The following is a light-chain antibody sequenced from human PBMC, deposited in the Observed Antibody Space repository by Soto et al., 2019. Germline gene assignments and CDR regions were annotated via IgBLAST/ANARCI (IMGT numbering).Light chain of an antibody. V-gene: IGKV1-5*01. CDR3: QQYTNTNNPWM. J-gene: IGKJ1*01. CDR1: QTISTW. CDR2: DAS. Sequence: DIHVPKSPPTLSASVVDRVTITFLSSQTISTWMAWYQQKPGKAPKLLVYDASTLQSGVASRFSGSGSGTEFTLIISGLQPDDSATYYCQQYTNTNNPWMFGQGTKVDIK.